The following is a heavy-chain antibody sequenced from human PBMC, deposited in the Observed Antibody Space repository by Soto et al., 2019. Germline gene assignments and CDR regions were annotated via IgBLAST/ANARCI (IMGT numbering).Heavy chain of an antibody. CDR2: IIPIFGTA. CDR3: ARYGGRIAARPSAFDI. CDR1: GGTFSSYA. D-gene: IGHD6-6*01. J-gene: IGHJ3*02. V-gene: IGHV1-69*06. Sequence: GPSVKVSCKASGGTFSSYAISWVRQAPGQGLEWMGGIIPIFGTANYAQKFQGRVTITADKSTSTAYMELSSLRSEDTAVYYCARYGGRIAARPSAFDIWGQGTMVTVSS.